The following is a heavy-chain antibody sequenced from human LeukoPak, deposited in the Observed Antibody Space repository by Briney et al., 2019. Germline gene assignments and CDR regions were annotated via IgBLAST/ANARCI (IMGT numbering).Heavy chain of an antibody. J-gene: IGHJ4*02. V-gene: IGHV4-59*08. Sequence: PSETLSLTCTVSGCSISAYYWSWIRQPPGKGLEWIGYIYYTGSTSYNPSLKSRVTLSVDTSKSQFSLKLNSVTAAAAAVYYCARQVGSRGYYCAYCGQGILVTVSS. CDR3: ARQVGSRGYYCAY. CDR2: IYYTGST. CDR1: GCSISAYY. D-gene: IGHD3-22*01.